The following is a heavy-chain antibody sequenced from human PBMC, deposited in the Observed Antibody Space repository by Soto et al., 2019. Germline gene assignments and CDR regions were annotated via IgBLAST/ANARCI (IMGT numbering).Heavy chain of an antibody. CDR2: VSGRGNTV. CDR3: ARAIEYNSGCHPKQSFDY. V-gene: IGHV3-11*01. CDR1: GFTFSDYY. Sequence: QVQLVESEGGLVKPGGSLRLSCAASGFTFSDYYMSWIRQAPGKGLEWLSYVSGRGNTVYYTDSVRGRFTISRDNAKNSLFMQMNSLTAEDTALYYCARAIEYNSGCHPKQSFDYWGQGALVTVSS. J-gene: IGHJ4*02. D-gene: IGHD6-19*01.